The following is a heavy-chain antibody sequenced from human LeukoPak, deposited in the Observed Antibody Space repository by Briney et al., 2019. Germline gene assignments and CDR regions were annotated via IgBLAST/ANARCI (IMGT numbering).Heavy chain of an antibody. CDR3: ARRRLLWFGELSGGMDV. J-gene: IGHJ6*04. CDR1: GGSISSSNW. CDR2: IYHSGST. D-gene: IGHD3-10*01. Sequence: SETLSLTCAVSGGSISSSNWWSWVRQPPGKGLEWIGEIYHSGSTNYNPSLKSRVTISVDESKNQFSLKLNSVTAADTAVYYCARRRLLWFGELSGGMDVWGKGTTVTVSS. V-gene: IGHV4-4*02.